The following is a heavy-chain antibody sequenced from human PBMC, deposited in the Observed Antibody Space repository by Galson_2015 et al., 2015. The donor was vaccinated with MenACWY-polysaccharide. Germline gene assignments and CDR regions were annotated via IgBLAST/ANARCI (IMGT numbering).Heavy chain of an antibody. CDR2: ISKSGDST. V-gene: IGHV3-11*01. J-gene: IGHJ6*02. CDR1: EFSLGAWY. Sequence: SLRLSCAASEFSLGAWYMSWIRQAPGKGLEWLSYISKSGDSTYYADSVKGRFTISRDNARNSLFLQLNSLEAEDTAIYYCARGHYGLDVWGQGTTVTVSS. CDR3: ARGHYGLDV.